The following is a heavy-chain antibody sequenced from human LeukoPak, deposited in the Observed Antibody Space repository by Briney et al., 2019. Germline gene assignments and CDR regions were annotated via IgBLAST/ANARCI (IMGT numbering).Heavy chain of an antibody. Sequence: GGSLRLSCAASGFTFSSYGMRWVRQAPGKGLEWVAVISYDGSNKYYADSVKGRFTISRDNSKNTLYLQMNSLRAEDTAVYYCAKAIVGATTPPRLDYWGQGTLVTASS. J-gene: IGHJ4*02. V-gene: IGHV3-30*18. CDR3: AKAIVGATTPPRLDY. D-gene: IGHD1-26*01. CDR1: GFTFSSYG. CDR2: ISYDGSNK.